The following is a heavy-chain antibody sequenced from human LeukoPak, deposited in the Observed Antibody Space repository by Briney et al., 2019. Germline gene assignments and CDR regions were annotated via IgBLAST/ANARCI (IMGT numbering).Heavy chain of an antibody. Sequence: GGSLRLSCTASGFTFSGYSMNWIRQAPGKGLEWVSSFGTRSTSIYHAGSVKGRLAISRDNAKNSLYLQMNSLRAEDTALYYCAREVSEGFDFWGQGTLVTVSS. CDR2: FGTRSTSI. D-gene: IGHD3-22*01. CDR3: AREVSEGFDF. J-gene: IGHJ4*02. CDR1: GFTFSGYS. V-gene: IGHV3-21*01.